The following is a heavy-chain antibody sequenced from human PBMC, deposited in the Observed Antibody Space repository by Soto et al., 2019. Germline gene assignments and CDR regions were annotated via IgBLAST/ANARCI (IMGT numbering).Heavy chain of an antibody. V-gene: IGHV4-59*08. D-gene: IGHD3-22*01. CDR3: ARLGGYFQALDS. CDR2: IYFAGTT. Sequence: QVQLQESGPGLVKPSDTLSLTCTVSGGSISPYYWSWIRQAPGKGLEWIGYIYFAGTTTYNPSLTNRVTISVDTSKNQFSLKLTSVTAADTAVYYCARLGGYFQALDSWGQGTLVTVSS. CDR1: GGSISPYY. J-gene: IGHJ4*02.